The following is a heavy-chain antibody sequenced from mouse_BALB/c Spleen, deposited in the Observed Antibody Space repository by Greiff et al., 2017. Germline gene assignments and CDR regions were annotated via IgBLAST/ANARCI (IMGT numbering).Heavy chain of an antibody. J-gene: IGHJ4*01. D-gene: IGHD1-1*01. CDR3: ARHPSSRYGSSDYYAMDY. CDR2: ISSGGSYT. Sequence: EVQRVESGGDLVKPGGSLKLSCAASGFTFSSYGMSWVRQTPDKRLEWVATISSGGSYTYYPDSVKGRFTISRDNAKNTLYLQMSSLKSEDTAMYYCARHPSSRYGSSDYYAMDYWGQGTSVTVSS. V-gene: IGHV5-6*01. CDR1: GFTFSSYG.